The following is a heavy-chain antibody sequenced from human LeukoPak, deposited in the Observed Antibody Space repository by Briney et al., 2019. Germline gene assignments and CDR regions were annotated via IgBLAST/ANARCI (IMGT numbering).Heavy chain of an antibody. CDR3: ARGDDSGSYYHAFDI. D-gene: IGHD1-26*01. V-gene: IGHV4-59*01. J-gene: IGHJ3*02. CDR2: IYYSGST. CDR1: GGSINSYY. Sequence: SETLSLTCSVSGGSINSYYWSWIRQPPGKGLEWIGYIYYSGSTNYNPSLKSRVTISVDTSKNQFSLKLSSVTAADTAVYCCARGDDSGSYYHAFDIWGQGTMVTVSS.